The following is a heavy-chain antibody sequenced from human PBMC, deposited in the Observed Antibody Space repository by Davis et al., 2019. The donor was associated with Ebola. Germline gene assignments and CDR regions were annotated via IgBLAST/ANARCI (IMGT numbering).Heavy chain of an antibody. CDR2: ISAYNGNT. D-gene: IGHD3-3*01. CDR1: GYTFTSYG. Sequence: ASVKVSCKASGYTFTSYGISWVRQAPGQGLEWMGWISAYNGNTNYAQKLQGRVTMTTDTSKSTAYMELRSLRSDDTAVYYCARSPGILEWPGMDVWGQGTTVTVSS. V-gene: IGHV1-18*01. J-gene: IGHJ6*02. CDR3: ARSPGILEWPGMDV.